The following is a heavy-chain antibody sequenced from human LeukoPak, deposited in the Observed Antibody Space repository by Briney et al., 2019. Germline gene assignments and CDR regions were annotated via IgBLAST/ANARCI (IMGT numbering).Heavy chain of an antibody. CDR3: ARVFHDSSGYPLDY. CDR2: TYYSGNT. V-gene: IGHV4-59*01. Sequence: NSSGTLSLTCTVSGGSMSSYYWSWIRQPPGKGLEWIGYTYYSGNTNYNPSLKSRVTISVDTSKNQFSLKVSSVTAADTAVYYRARVFHDSSGYPLDYWGQGTLVTVSS. CDR1: GGSMSSYY. D-gene: IGHD3-22*01. J-gene: IGHJ4*01.